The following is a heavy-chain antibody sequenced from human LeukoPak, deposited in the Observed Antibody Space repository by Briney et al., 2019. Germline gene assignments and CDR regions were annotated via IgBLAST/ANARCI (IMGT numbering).Heavy chain of an antibody. Sequence: GGSLRLSCAASGFTFSSYAMHWVRQAPGKGLEWVAVISYDGSNKYYADSVKGRFTISRDNSKNTLYLQMDSLRAEDTAVYYCARVGGVVPAAIGGDYFDYWGQGTLVTVSS. CDR1: GFTFSSYA. J-gene: IGHJ4*02. CDR2: ISYDGSNK. V-gene: IGHV3-30-3*01. CDR3: ARVGGVVPAAIGGDYFDY. D-gene: IGHD2-2*02.